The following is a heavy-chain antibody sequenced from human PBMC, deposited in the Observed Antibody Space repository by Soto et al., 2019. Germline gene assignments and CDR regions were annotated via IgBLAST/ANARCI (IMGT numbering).Heavy chain of an antibody. CDR3: ARGQNSSGGGYFDY. J-gene: IGHJ4*02. V-gene: IGHV3-48*03. D-gene: IGHD6-19*01. Sequence: EVQLVESGGGLVQPGGSLRLSCAASGFTFSSYEMNWVRQAPGKGLEWVSYISSSGSTIYYADSVKGRFTISRDNAKNSLDRQMTSLRAEDKAVYYCARGQNSSGGGYFDYWGQETLVTVSS. CDR2: ISSSGSTI. CDR1: GFTFSSYE.